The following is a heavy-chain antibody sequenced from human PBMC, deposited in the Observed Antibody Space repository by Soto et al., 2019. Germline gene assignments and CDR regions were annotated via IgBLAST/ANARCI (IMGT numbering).Heavy chain of an antibody. V-gene: IGHV2-5*04. CDR1: GFSLNTSGVA. D-gene: IGHD3-3*01. Sequence: QITLKESGPTLVNPTQTLTLTCSFSGFSLNTSGVAVGWIRQPPRKALEWLAFIYWDEDKRFSPTLENRLTITEDTSKNQVVLTMTNMGPVDSGTYYGVRIFDFWSGYFFSYWGRGTLVTVSS. J-gene: IGHJ4*02. CDR2: IYWDEDK. CDR3: VRIFDFWSGYFFSY.